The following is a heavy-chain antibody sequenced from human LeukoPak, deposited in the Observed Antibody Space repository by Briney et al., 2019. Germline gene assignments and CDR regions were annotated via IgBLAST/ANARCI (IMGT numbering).Heavy chain of an antibody. CDR2: IREDGSEK. D-gene: IGHD1-14*01. Sequence: GGSLRVSCEGFGFTFSNYWMSWVRQAPGKGLEWVANIREDGSEKHYVGSVKSRFTISRDNAKNSLYLEINSLRAEDTAVYYCARVGNLYYYLYMDVWGKGTTVTVSS. J-gene: IGHJ6*03. CDR3: ARVGNLYYYLYMDV. V-gene: IGHV3-7*01. CDR1: GFTFSNYW.